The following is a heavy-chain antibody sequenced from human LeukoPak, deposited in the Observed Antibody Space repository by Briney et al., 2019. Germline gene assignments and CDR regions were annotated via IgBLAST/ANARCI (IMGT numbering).Heavy chain of an antibody. CDR2: IYYSGST. D-gene: IGHD3-22*01. Sequence: SETLSLTCTVSGGSISSGGYYWSWIRQHPGKGLEWIGYIYYSGSTYYNPSLKSRVTISVDTSKNQFSLKLSSVTAADTAVYYCARLNYYDSSGYQTWFDPWGREPWSPSPQ. CDR1: GGSISSGGYY. CDR3: ARLNYYDSSGYQTWFDP. V-gene: IGHV4-31*03. J-gene: IGHJ5*02.